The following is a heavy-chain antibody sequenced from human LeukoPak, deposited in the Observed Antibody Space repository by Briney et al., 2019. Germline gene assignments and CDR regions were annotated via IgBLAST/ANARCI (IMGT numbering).Heavy chain of an antibody. CDR1: GGSISSYN. CDR2: IYYSGTT. Sequence: SETLSLTCTVSGGSISSYNWSWIPQPPGKGLEWIGYIYYSGTTKYNTSLKSRVDMPVDTTKQQFPFNQNSATAEATARLYFAREVGYVVNWGQGTLVTVSS. V-gene: IGHV4-59*01. CDR3: AREVGYVVN. J-gene: IGHJ4*02. D-gene: IGHD2/OR15-2a*01.